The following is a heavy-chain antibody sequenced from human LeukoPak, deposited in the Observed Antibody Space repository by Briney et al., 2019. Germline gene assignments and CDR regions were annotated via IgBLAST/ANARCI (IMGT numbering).Heavy chain of an antibody. J-gene: IGHJ4*02. CDR2: INPKSGAT. D-gene: IGHD1-14*01. CDR3: ARLNGNHFDY. V-gene: IGHV1-2*02. Sequence: AWVTVSCKASGYTFTGYHMHWVRQAPGQGLEWMAWINPKSGATDYAQKFQGRVTMTRDTSTSTAYMELSRLRSDDTAVYYCARLNGNHFDYWGQGTLVTVS. CDR1: GYTFTGYH.